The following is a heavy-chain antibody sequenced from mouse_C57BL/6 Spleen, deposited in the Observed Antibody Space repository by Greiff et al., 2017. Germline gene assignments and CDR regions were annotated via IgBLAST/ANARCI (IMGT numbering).Heavy chain of an antibody. V-gene: IGHV1-15*01. CDR1: GYTFTDYE. D-gene: IGHD4-1*02. CDR2: IDPETGGT. CDR3: TRPSTGSYAMDY. Sequence: QQSGAELVRPGASVTLSCKASGYTFTDYEMHWVKQTPVHGLEWIGAIDPETGGTAYNQKFKGKAILTADKSSSTAYMELRSLTSEDSAVYYCTRPSTGSYAMDYWGQGTSVTVSS. J-gene: IGHJ4*01.